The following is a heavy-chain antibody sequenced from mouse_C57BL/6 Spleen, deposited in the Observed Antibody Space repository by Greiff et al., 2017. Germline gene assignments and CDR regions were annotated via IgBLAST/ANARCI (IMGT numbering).Heavy chain of an antibody. CDR2: FYPGSGSI. J-gene: IGHJ1*03. CDR1: GYTFTEYT. CDR3: ARHETGGYDGDCRWYFDV. D-gene: IGHD2-3*01. V-gene: IGHV1-62-2*01. Sequence: VQLQQSGAELVKPGASVKLSCKASGYTFTEYTIHWVKQRSGQGLEWIGWFYPGSGSIKYNEKFKDKATLTADKSSSTVYMELSRLTSDDSAVYCCARHETGGYDGDCRWYFDVWGTGTTVTVSS.